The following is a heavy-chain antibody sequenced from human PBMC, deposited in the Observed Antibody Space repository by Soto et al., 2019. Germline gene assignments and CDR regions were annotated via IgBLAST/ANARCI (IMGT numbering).Heavy chain of an antibody. Sequence: GESLKISCKGSGYSFTSYWIGWVRQMPGKGLEWMGIIYPGDSDTRYSPSFQGQVTISADKSISTAYLQWSSLRASDTAMYYCARSLILEWLPYYFDYWGQGTLVTVSS. CDR1: GYSFTSYW. CDR2: IYPGDSDT. J-gene: IGHJ4*02. CDR3: ARSLILEWLPYYFDY. D-gene: IGHD5-12*01. V-gene: IGHV5-51*01.